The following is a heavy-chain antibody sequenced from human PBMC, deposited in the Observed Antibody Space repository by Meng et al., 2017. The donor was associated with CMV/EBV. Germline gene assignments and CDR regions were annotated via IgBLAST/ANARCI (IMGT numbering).Heavy chain of an antibody. CDR3: ARGGKRWLQFLGVEYFQH. D-gene: IGHD5-24*01. V-gene: IGHV4-34*01. CDR1: GGSFSGYY. Sequence: SETLSLTCAVYGGSFSGYYWSWIRQPPGKGLEWIGEINHSGSTNYNPSLKSRVTISVDTSKNQFSLKLSSVTAADTAVYYCARGGKRWLQFLGVEYFQHWGQGTLVTVSS. J-gene: IGHJ1*01. CDR2: INHSGST.